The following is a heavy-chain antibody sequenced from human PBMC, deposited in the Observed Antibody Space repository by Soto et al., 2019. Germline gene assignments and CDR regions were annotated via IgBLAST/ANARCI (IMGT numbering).Heavy chain of an antibody. Sequence: SETLSLTCTVSGGSISPSYWTWIRQPPGKGLEWIGYVYCGNTNYNPSLESRVTISVDTSRNRFSLNLTSATAADTAVYYCARKGAAASYAHYYMDVWGRGTAVTVSS. J-gene: IGHJ6*03. D-gene: IGHD6-13*01. CDR3: ARKGAAASYAHYYMDV. V-gene: IGHV4-59*13. CDR2: VYCGNT. CDR1: GGSISPSY.